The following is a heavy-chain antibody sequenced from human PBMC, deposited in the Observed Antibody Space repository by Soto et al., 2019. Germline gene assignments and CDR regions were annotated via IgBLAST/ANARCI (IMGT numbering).Heavy chain of an antibody. Sequence: SGTLSLTCTVSGGSISGSTYYWGWIRQPQWKGLEWIGSIYYGGTTYYNPSLKSRVTISVDTSRNQISLRAEDTAVYYWARRPGGTAPRPAYWGQGTMVTVSS. CDR2: IYYGGTT. CDR3: ARRPGGTAPRPAY. V-gene: IGHV4-39*07. CDR1: GGSISGSTYY. D-gene: IGHD6-6*01. J-gene: IGHJ4*02.